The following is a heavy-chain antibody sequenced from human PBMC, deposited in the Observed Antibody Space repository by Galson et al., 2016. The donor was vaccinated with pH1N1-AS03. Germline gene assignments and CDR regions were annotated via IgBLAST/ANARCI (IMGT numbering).Heavy chain of an antibody. CDR2: IFYSGGT. V-gene: IGHV4-31*03. Sequence: TLSLTCTVSGGSISSGFYYWSWFRHHPGKGLEWIGYIFYSGGTFYNPSLKSRCTTSLDTSKNQFSLRLHSVTAADTAVYFCARGGVMVPTNLEAFDIRGPGTLVTVSS. CDR1: GGSISSGFYY. D-gene: IGHD4/OR15-4a*01. CDR3: ARGGVMVPTNLEAFDI. J-gene: IGHJ3*02.